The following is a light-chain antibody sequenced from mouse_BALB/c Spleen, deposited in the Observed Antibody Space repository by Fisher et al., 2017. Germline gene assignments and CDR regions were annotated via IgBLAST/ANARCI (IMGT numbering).Light chain of an antibody. CDR1: SSVSY. CDR2: DTS. V-gene: IGKV4-59*01. CDR3: QQWSSNPLT. J-gene: IGKJ4*01. Sequence: IVMTQTTAIMSASPGEKVTISCSASSSVSYMYWYQQKSGTSPKRWIYDTSKLASGVPARFSGSGSGTSYSLTISSMEAEDAATYYCQQWSSNPLTFGSGTKLEIK.